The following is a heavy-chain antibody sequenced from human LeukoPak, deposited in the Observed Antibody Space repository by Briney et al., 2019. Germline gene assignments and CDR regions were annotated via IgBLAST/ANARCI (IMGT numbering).Heavy chain of an antibody. J-gene: IGHJ5*02. Sequence: SVAVSCKASGGTFSSYAISWVRQAPGQGLEWMGGIIPIFGTANYTQKFQGRVTITADESTSTAYMELSSLRSEDTAVYYCATLIQYYCGSGSSNWFDPWGQGTLVTVSS. D-gene: IGHD3-10*01. CDR1: GGTFSSYA. CDR3: ATLIQYYCGSGSSNWFDP. V-gene: IGHV1-69*13. CDR2: IIPIFGTA.